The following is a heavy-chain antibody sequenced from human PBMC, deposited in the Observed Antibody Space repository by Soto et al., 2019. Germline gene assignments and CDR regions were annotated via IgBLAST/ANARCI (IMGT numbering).Heavy chain of an antibody. D-gene: IGHD2-21*02. V-gene: IGHV4-34*01. J-gene: IGHJ3*02. Sequence: QVQLQQWGAGLLKPSETLSLTCAVYGGFVSSGSYYWSWIRQPPGKGQEWIGEMSRSGGTRFNSSLKGQGTISVDTSNNQFSVKMRSVTPADTALYYYSCVELGTAMTVVDAFDIWGPGTMVTVSS. CDR3: SCVELGTAMTVVDAFDI. CDR1: GGFVSSGSYY. CDR2: MSRSGGT.